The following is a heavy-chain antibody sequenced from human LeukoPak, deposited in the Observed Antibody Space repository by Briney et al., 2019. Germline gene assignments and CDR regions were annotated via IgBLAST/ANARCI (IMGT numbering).Heavy chain of an antibody. CDR1: GYTFTSYD. CDR3: ARSPIVATRGYYFDY. D-gene: IGHD5-12*01. CDR2: MNPNSGNT. Sequence: ASVKVSCKASGYTFTSYDINWVRQATGQGLEWMGWMNPNSGNTGYAQKFQGRVTMTRNTSISTAYIELSSLRSEDTAVYYCARSPIVATRGYYFDYWGQGTLVTVSS. V-gene: IGHV1-8*01. J-gene: IGHJ4*02.